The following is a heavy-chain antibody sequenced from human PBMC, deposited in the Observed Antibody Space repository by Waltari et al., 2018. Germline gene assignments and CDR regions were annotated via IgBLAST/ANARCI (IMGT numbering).Heavy chain of an antibody. CDR1: GFTFSSYG. CDR3: AREEGYCSSTSCPQGTLDV. Sequence: QVQLVESGGGVVQPGRSLRLSCAASGFTFSSYGMHWVRQAPGKGLEWVAVIWYDGSNKYYADSVKGRFTISRDNSKNTLYLQMNSLRAEDTAVYYCAREEGYCSSTSCPQGTLDVWGQGTTVIVSS. D-gene: IGHD2-2*01. J-gene: IGHJ6*02. CDR2: IWYDGSNK. V-gene: IGHV3-33*01.